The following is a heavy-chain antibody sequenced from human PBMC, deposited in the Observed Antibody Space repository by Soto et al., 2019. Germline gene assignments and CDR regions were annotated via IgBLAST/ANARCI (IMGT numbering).Heavy chain of an antibody. CDR2: SYDSGSA. CDR1: GYSISRGGYF. Sequence: QVQLQESGPGLVKPSQTLSLTCIVYGYSISRGGYFWTWIRQHPGKGLEWIGYSYDSGSAFYNPSLKSRVTISVDTSKTHFSLTLRSVTAADTVVLYFARCIVRTNHSIVVWCTGTATAVSS. D-gene: IGHD2-2*01. CDR3: ARCIVRTNHSIVV. J-gene: IGHJ6*03. V-gene: IGHV4-31*03.